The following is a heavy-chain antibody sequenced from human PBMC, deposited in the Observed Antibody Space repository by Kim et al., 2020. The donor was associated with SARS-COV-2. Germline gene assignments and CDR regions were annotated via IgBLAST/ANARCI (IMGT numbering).Heavy chain of an antibody. Sequence: SETLSLTCAVYGGSFSGYYWSWIRQPPGKGLEWIGEINHSGSTNYNPSLKSRVTISVDTSKNQFSLKLSSVTAADTAVYYCARYSGSGPQLDYWGQGTLVTVSS. CDR1: GGSFSGYY. CDR3: ARYSGSGPQLDY. J-gene: IGHJ4*02. V-gene: IGHV4-34*01. D-gene: IGHD1-26*01. CDR2: INHSGST.